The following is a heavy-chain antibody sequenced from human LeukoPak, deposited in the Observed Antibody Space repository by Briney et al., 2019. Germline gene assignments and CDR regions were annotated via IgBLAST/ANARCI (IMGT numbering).Heavy chain of an antibody. CDR3: ASGVLVVPAAMIY. V-gene: IGHV3-30*04. Sequence: GGSLRLSCAASGFTFSSYAMHWVRQAPGKGLEGVAVISYDGSNKYYADSVKGRFTISRDNSKNTLYLQMNSLRAEDTAVYYCASGVLVVPAAMIYWGQGTLVTVSS. J-gene: IGHJ4*02. D-gene: IGHD2-2*01. CDR2: ISYDGSNK. CDR1: GFTFSSYA.